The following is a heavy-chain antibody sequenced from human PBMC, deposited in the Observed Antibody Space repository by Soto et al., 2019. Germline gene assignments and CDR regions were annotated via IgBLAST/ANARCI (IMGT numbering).Heavy chain of an antibody. J-gene: IGHJ5*02. Sequence: EVQLVESGGGLVQPGGSLRLSCAASEFTFSRYWMSWVRQAPGKGLEWVANIKQDGSEKYYVDSVKGRFTISRDNAKNSLYLQMNSLRAEDTAVYYCARDAYSSSPRSWGQGTLVTVSS. V-gene: IGHV3-7*01. CDR3: ARDAYSSSPRS. CDR1: EFTFSRYW. CDR2: IKQDGSEK. D-gene: IGHD6-6*01.